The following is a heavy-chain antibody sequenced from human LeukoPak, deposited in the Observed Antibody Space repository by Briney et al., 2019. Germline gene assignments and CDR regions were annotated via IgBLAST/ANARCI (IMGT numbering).Heavy chain of an antibody. CDR1: GFPFSSYS. J-gene: IGHJ6*03. D-gene: IGHD2-2*01. V-gene: IGHV3-21*01. Sequence: GGSLRLSCAGSGFPFSSYSMNWVRQAPGKGLEWVSSISMSNYYIYYADSVKGRFTISRDNAKNSLYLQMNSLRAEDTAVYYCARDPSPRTSYYYYYMDVWGKGTTVTVSS. CDR3: ARDPSPRTSYYYYYMDV. CDR2: ISMSNYYI.